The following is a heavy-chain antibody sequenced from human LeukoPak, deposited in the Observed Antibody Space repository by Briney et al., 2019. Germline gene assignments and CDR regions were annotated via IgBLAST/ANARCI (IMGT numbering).Heavy chain of an antibody. CDR1: GYTFTVYY. J-gene: IGHJ4*02. D-gene: IGHD5-12*01. V-gene: IGHV1-2*02. Sequence: GASVKVSCKASGYTFTVYYMHWVRQAPGQGLEWMGWINPNSGGTNYAQKFQGRVTMTRDTSISTAYMELSGLRSDDTAVYYCAVEWLRLEGFDYWGQGTLVTVSS. CDR3: AVEWLRLEGFDY. CDR2: INPNSGGT.